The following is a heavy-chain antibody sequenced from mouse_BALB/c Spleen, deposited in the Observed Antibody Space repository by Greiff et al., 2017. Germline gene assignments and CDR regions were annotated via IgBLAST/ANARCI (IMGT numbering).Heavy chain of an antibody. V-gene: IGHV5-17*02. J-gene: IGHJ4*01. D-gene: IGHD3-2*01. Sequence: EVHLVESGGGLVQPGGSRKLSCAASGFTFSSFGMHWVRQAPEKGLEWVAYISSGSSTIYYADTVKGRFTISRDNPKNTLFLQMTSLRSEDTAMYYCARSTRQDYAMDYWGQGTSVTVSS. CDR3: ARSTRQDYAMDY. CDR1: GFTFSSFG. CDR2: ISSGSSTI.